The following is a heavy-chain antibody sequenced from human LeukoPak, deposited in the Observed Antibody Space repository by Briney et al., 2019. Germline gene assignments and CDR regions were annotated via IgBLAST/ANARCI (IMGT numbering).Heavy chain of an antibody. Sequence: GGSLRLSCAASGFTFSSYGMNWVRQAPGKGLEWVSSISVGSSYIYYADSVKGRFTISRDNAKNSLYLQMNSLRAEDTAVYYCARDNLAVLGAYDIWGQGTMVTVSS. CDR3: ARDNLAVLGAYDI. D-gene: IGHD3-16*01. V-gene: IGHV3-21*01. J-gene: IGHJ3*02. CDR2: ISVGSSYI. CDR1: GFTFSSYG.